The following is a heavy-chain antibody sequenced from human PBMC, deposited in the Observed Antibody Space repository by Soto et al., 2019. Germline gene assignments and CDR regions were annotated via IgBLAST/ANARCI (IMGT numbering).Heavy chain of an antibody. CDR2: ISPGSRYP. Sequence: GGSLRLSCASSGFTFSDYYMSWIRQAPGRGLEWLSYISPGSRYPAYADSVKGRFTISRDNARRSLSLQMNSLTVDDTAIYYCVRGGGGGLFDPWGQGSMVTVSS. D-gene: IGHD2-15*01. J-gene: IGHJ5*02. V-gene: IGHV3-11*06. CDR3: VRGGGGGLFDP. CDR1: GFTFSDYY.